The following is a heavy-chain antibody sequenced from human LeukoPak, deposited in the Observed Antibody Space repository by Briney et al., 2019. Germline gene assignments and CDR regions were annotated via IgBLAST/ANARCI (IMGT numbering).Heavy chain of an antibody. J-gene: IGHJ6*03. D-gene: IGHD5-12*01. Sequence: QPGGSLRLSCAASGFTFSSYGMHWVRQAPGKGLEWVAVISYDGSNKYYADPVKGRFTISRDNSKNTLYLQMNSLRAEDTAVYYCAKDGGVATITGYYYYYMDVWGKGTTVTVSS. CDR2: ISYDGSNK. CDR1: GFTFSSYG. V-gene: IGHV3-30*18. CDR3: AKDGGVATITGYYYYYMDV.